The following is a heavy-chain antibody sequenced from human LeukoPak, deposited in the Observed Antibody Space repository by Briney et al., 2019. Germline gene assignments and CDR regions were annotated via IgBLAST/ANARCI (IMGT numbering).Heavy chain of an antibody. CDR1: GFTFSDYY. CDR2: ISSSGSTI. CDR3: ASPTARYCSGGSCYWRDY. D-gene: IGHD2-15*01. V-gene: IGHV3-11*04. J-gene: IGHJ4*02. Sequence: GGSLRLSCAASGFTFSDYYMSWIRQAPGKGLEWVSYISSSGSTIYYADSVKGRFTISRDNAKNSLYLQMNSLRAEDTAVYYCASPTARYCSGGSCYWRDYWGQGTLVTVSS.